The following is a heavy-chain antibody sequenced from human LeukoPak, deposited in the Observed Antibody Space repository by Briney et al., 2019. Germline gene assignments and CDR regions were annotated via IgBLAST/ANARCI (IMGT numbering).Heavy chain of an antibody. Sequence: GGSLRLSCAASGFTFNNYAKTWVRQAPGKGLEWVSGISGSSGSTYYADSMKGRCTISRDNSKNTLNLQMNSLRVEDTAVYFCAKVYSIAVAGPVDYWGQGILVTVSS. V-gene: IGHV3-23*01. CDR2: ISGSSGST. CDR1: GFTFNNYA. CDR3: AKVYSIAVAGPVDY. D-gene: IGHD6-19*01. J-gene: IGHJ4*02.